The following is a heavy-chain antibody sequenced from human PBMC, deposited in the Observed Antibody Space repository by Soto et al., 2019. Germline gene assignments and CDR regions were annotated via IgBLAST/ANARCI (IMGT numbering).Heavy chain of an antibody. CDR2: VGSNREYI. CDR1: GYTLSDYS. Sequence: GGTLRLSCVASGYTLSDYSLNWVRQAPGEGLVWVSDVGSNREYIYYADSVRGRFTISRDDAKNSLYLQLNSLRAEDTAVYYCVKDRDSAFDTWGQGTMVTVSS. J-gene: IGHJ3*02. CDR3: VKDRDSAFDT. V-gene: IGHV3-21*04.